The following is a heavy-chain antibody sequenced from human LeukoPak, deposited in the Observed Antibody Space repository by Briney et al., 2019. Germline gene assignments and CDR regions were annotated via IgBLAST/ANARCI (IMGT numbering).Heavy chain of an antibody. J-gene: IGHJ4*02. CDR3: ARGHGYSSGWYWY. CDR1: GGSFSGYY. CDR2: INHSGST. V-gene: IGHV4-34*01. Sequence: SETLSLTCAVYGGSFSGYYWSWIRQPPGKGLEWIGEINHSGSTNYNPSLKSRVTISVDTSKNQFSLKLSSVTAADTAVYYCARGHGYSSGWYWYWGQGTLVTVSS. D-gene: IGHD6-13*01.